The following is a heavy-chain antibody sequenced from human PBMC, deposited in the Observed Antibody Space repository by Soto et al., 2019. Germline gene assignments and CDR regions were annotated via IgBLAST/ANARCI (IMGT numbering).Heavy chain of an antibody. CDR1: GFTFSSYA. CDR3: ASNLGYCSGVSCYIRDAHAFDI. J-gene: IGHJ3*02. Sequence: PGGSLRLSCAASGFTFSSYAMHWVRQAPGKGLEYVSAISSNGGSTYYANSVKGRFTISRDNSKNTLYLQMGSLRAEDMAVYYCASNLGYCSGVSCYIRDAHAFDIWGQGTMVTV. CDR2: ISSNGGST. D-gene: IGHD2-15*01. V-gene: IGHV3-64*01.